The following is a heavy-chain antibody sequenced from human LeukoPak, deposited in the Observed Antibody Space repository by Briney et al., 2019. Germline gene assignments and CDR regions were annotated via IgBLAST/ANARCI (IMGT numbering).Heavy chain of an antibody. V-gene: IGHV4-34*01. J-gene: IGHJ4*02. CDR2: INHSGST. D-gene: IGHD6-6*01. CDR3: ARDGRSSSSWPDY. CDR1: GGSFSGYY. Sequence: SETLSLTCAVYGGSFSGYYWSWIRQPPGKGLEWIGEINHSGSTNYSPSLKSRVTMSVDTSKNQFSLKLSSVTAADTAVYYCARDGRSSSSWPDYWGQGTLVTVSS.